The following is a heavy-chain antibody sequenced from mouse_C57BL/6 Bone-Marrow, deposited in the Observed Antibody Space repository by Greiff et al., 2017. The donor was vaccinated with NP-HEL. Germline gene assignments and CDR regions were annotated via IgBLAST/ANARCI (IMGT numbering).Heavy chain of an antibody. Sequence: VQLQQSGAELVRPGASVKLSCTASGFNIKDDYMHWVKQRPEQGLEWIGWIDPENGDTEYASKFQGKATITADTSSNTAYLQLSSLTSEDTAVSYSTPPSSSNTDYWGQGTTLTESS. CDR3: TPPSSSNTDY. CDR2: IDPENGDT. D-gene: IGHD2-5*01. CDR1: GFNIKDDY. J-gene: IGHJ2*01. V-gene: IGHV14-4*01.